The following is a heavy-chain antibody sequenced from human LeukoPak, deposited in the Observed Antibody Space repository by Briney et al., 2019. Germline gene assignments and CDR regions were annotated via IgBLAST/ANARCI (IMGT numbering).Heavy chain of an antibody. Sequence: ASVKVSCKASGYTFTSYDINWVRQATGQGLEWMGWMNPNSGNTGYAQKFQGRVTMTRNTSISTAYMELSSLRSEDTAVYYCARGKGVRRSGSYWIRVFPSYYFDYWGQGTLVTVSS. CDR2: MNPNSGNT. CDR3: ARGKGVRRSGSYWIRVFPSYYFDY. CDR1: GYTFTSYD. J-gene: IGHJ4*02. V-gene: IGHV1-8*01. D-gene: IGHD3-10*01.